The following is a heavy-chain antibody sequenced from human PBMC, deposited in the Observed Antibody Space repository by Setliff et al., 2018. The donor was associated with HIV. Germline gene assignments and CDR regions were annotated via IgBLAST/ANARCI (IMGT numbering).Heavy chain of an antibody. Sequence: ASVKVSCKASGYTFSDYYMHWVQQAPGKGLEWMGRVDPEDGETKYAEKFQGRVTITADTSTDTVYMELSSLRPEDTAVYYCARDCRVGWVFTYGMDVWGQGTLVTVS. CDR3: ARDCRVGWVFTYGMDV. V-gene: IGHV1-69-2*01. J-gene: IGHJ6*02. CDR1: GYTFSDYY. D-gene: IGHD6-13*01. CDR2: VDPEDGET.